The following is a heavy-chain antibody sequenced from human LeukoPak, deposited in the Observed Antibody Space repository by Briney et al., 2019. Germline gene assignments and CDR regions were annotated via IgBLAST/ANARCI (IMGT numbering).Heavy chain of an antibody. CDR3: ARENHDYSNYYYYYYMDV. CDR2: IYYSGST. CDR1: GGSISSYY. V-gene: IGHV4-59*01. J-gene: IGHJ6*03. D-gene: IGHD4-11*01. Sequence: SETLSLTCTVSGGSISSYYWSWIRQPPGKGLGWSGYIYYSGSTNYNPSLKSRVTISVDTSKNQFSLKLSSVTAADTAVYYCARENHDYSNYYYYYYMDVWGKGTTVTVSS.